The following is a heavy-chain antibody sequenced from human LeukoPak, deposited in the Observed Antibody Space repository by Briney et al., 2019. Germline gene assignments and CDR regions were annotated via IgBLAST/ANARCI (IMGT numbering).Heavy chain of an antibody. D-gene: IGHD6-19*01. J-gene: IGHJ4*02. CDR3: AKARLSTGWAYNDY. Sequence: GGSLSLSCAASGFTFVNYAMSWVRQAPGKGLEWVSAVVGGGGTTFYADSVKGRFTISRDNSKNTVYLQINRLRAEDTAVYYCAKARLSTGWAYNDYWGQGTQVTVSS. CDR1: GFTFVNYA. V-gene: IGHV3-23*01. CDR2: VVGGGGTT.